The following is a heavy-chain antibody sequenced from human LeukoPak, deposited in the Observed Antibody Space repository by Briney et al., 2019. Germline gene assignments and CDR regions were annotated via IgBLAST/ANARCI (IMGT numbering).Heavy chain of an antibody. V-gene: IGHV3-23*01. J-gene: IGHJ3*02. CDR2: ISGSGDNT. CDR1: GFTFTSYT. D-gene: IGHD3-10*01. Sequence: EAGGSLRLSCAASGFTFTSYTMNWVRQAPKKGLEWVSSISGSGDNTYYADSVKGRFTISRDNSKNTLYLQMNSLRAEDTAVYYCVRYYYAFTLGPTPVSFDIWGQGTMVTVSS. CDR3: VRYYYAFTLGPTPVSFDI.